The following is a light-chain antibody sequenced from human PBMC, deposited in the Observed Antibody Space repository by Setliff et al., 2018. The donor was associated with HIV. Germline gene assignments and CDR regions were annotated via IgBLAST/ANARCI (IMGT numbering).Light chain of an antibody. Sequence: ALTQPASVSGSPGQSITISCTGTSNDLGAYSPVYWYQQHPGEAPKLMIYDVSTRPSGVSNRFSGSKSGNTASLTISVLQTEDEADYYCSSYTSSSTDVFGTGTKVTV. CDR2: DVS. V-gene: IGLV2-14*01. J-gene: IGLJ1*01. CDR3: SSYTSSSTDV. CDR1: SNDLGAYSP.